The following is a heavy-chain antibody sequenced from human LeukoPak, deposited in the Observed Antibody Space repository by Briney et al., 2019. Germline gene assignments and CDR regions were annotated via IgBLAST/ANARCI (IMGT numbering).Heavy chain of an antibody. CDR3: ARPTSVWINWFDP. V-gene: IGHV4-34*01. CDR1: GGSFSDYY. Sequence: SETLSLTCAVYGGSFSDYYWSWIRQPPGKGLEWIGEINQSGDRKYNPSLKSRVTMSIDTSKSQFSLRLRSVTAADTAVYYCARPTSVWINWFDPWGQGTLVTVSS. J-gene: IGHJ5*02. D-gene: IGHD1-1*01. CDR2: INQSGDR.